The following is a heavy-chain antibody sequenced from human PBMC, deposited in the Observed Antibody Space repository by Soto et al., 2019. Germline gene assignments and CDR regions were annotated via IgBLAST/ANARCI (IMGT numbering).Heavy chain of an antibody. V-gene: IGHV4-59*01. Sequence: PSETLSLTCTVSGGSISSYYWSWIRQPPVKGLEWIGYIYYSGSTNYNPSLKSRVTISVDTSKNQFSLKLSSVTAADTAVYYCARGIAAAIHAQEKYYFDYWGQGTLVTVSS. CDR1: GGSISSYY. D-gene: IGHD6-13*01. CDR2: IYYSGST. J-gene: IGHJ4*02. CDR3: ARGIAAAIHAQEKYYFDY.